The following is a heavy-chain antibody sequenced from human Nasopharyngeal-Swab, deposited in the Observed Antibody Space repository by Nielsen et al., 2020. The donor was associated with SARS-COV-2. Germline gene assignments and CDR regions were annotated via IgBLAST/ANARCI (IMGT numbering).Heavy chain of an antibody. Sequence: GESLKISCAASGLTFSSYGMHWVRQAPGKGLEWVAVISYDGSNKYYADSVKGRFTISRDNSKNTLYLQMNSLRAEDTAVYYCAKDLYDYVWGSYRDYYYGMDVWGQGTTVTVSS. CDR3: AKDLYDYVWGSYRDYYYGMDV. CDR1: GLTFSSYG. J-gene: IGHJ6*02. CDR2: ISYDGSNK. V-gene: IGHV3-30*18. D-gene: IGHD3-16*02.